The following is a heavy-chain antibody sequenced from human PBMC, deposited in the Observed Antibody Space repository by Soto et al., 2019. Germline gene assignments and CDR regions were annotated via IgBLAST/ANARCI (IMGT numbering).Heavy chain of an antibody. J-gene: IGHJ4*02. V-gene: IGHV4-39*01. CDR1: GDSLSSSSYY. Sequence: SETLSLTCTVSGDSLSSSSYYWGWIRQPPGKGLEWIGSFYYSGTTYYNPSLKSRVTISVDTSKNQLSLKLNSVTAADTAVYYCARPKYSSSSALHDYWGQGXLVTVYS. CDR2: FYYSGTT. CDR3: ARPKYSSSSALHDY. D-gene: IGHD6-6*01.